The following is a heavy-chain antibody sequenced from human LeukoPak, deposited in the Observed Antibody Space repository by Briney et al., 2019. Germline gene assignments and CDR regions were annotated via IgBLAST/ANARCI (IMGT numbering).Heavy chain of an antibody. CDR1: GYTFTNYD. CDR3: ARVNNDFWSGYYSFDY. D-gene: IGHD3-3*01. CDR2: MNPNSGNT. Sequence: ASVKVSCKASGYTFTNYDINWVRQATGQGLEWMGWMNPNSGNTGYAQKFQGRVTMTRNTSTSTAYMELTSLRSEDTAVYYCARVNNDFWSGYYSFDYWAREPWSPSPQ. V-gene: IGHV1-8*01. J-gene: IGHJ4*02.